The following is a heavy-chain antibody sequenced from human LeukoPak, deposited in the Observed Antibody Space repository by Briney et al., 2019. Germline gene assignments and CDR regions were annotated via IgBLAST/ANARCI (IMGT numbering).Heavy chain of an antibody. CDR3: ARRGLPDV. J-gene: IGHJ6*04. Sequence: GGSLRLSCAASGFTLSKHWMTWVRQAPGKGLECVAIIKQDGSEKYYVDSVKGRFTISRDNAKNSLYLQMNSLRVEDTAVYYCARRGLPDVWGKGTTVTVSS. V-gene: IGHV3-7*01. D-gene: IGHD2-15*01. CDR2: IKQDGSEK. CDR1: GFTLSKHW.